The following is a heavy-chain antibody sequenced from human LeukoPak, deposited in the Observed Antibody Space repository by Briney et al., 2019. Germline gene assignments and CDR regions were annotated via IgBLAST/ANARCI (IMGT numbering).Heavy chain of an antibody. J-gene: IGHJ4*02. CDR3: AKDRPDILTGSQFVY. Sequence: GGSLRLSCAASGFTFSSYAMSWVRQAPGQGLEWVSAISGSGGSTYYADSVKGRVTISRDNSKNTLYLQMNSLRAEDTAVYYCAKDRPDILTGSQFVYWGQGTLVTVFS. D-gene: IGHD3-9*01. V-gene: IGHV3-23*01. CDR1: GFTFSSYA. CDR2: ISGSGGST.